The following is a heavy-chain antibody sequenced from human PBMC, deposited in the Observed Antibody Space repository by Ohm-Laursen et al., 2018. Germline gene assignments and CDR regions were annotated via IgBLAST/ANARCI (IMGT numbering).Heavy chain of an antibody. Sequence: SLRLSCAASGFRFSTYTLNWVRQAPGKGLEWVSSVSTSGSDTYYADSVKGRFTISRDNAKNSLYLQMNILRAEDTAVYYCARDQGWVDYWGQGTLVTVSS. CDR3: ARDQGWVDY. V-gene: IGHV3-21*01. CDR1: GFRFSTYT. CDR2: VSTSGSDT. D-gene: IGHD6-19*01. J-gene: IGHJ4*02.